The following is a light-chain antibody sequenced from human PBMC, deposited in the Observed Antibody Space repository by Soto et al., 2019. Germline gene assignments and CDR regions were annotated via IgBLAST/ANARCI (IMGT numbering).Light chain of an antibody. CDR3: QQYGSSQT. Sequence: EIVMTQSPVTLSVSPGERATLSCRASQSVDNDLAWYQQKPGQAPRLLIYGASSRATGIPDRFSGSGSGTDFTLTISRLEPEDFAVYYCQQYGSSQTFGQGTKVDIK. V-gene: IGKV3-20*01. CDR2: GAS. CDR1: QSVDND. J-gene: IGKJ1*01.